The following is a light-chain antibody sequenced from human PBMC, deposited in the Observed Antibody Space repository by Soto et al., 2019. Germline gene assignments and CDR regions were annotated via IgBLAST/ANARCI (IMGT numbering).Light chain of an antibody. CDR3: ETWDSNPRV. V-gene: IGLV4-60*02. CDR2: LEGSGSY. CDR1: SGHSSYI. Sequence: QLVLTQSSSASASLGSSVKLTCTLSSGHSSYIIAWHQQQPGKAPRYLMKLEGSGSYNKGSGVPDRFSGSSSGADRYLTIPNLQVEDEAEYYCETWDSNPRVFGGGTKLTVL. J-gene: IGLJ2*01.